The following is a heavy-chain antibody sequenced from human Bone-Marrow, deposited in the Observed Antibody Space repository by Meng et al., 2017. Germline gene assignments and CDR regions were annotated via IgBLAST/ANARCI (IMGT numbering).Heavy chain of an antibody. D-gene: IGHD3-10*01. CDR1: GFTFSDYY. J-gene: IGHJ4*02. V-gene: IGHV3-11*01. CDR3: ANLDGSGSYDY. CDR2: IGSSGSSI. Sequence: GESLKISCAASGFTFSDYYMSWIRQAPGKGLEWVSYIGSSGSSIDYADSVKGRFTISRDNSKNTLYLQMNSLRAEDTAVYYCANLDGSGSYDYWGQGTLVTVSS.